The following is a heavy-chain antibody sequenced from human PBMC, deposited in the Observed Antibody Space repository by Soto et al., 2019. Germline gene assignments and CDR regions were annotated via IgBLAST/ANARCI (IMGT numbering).Heavy chain of an antibody. CDR2: IYYSGST. Sequence: PSETLSLTCAVSSGSISSSNWWSWIRQPPGKGLEWIGYIYYSGSTNYNPSLKSRVTISVDTSKNQFSLKLSSVTAADTAVYYCARHDSGGSYYYYYYMDVWGKGTTVTVSS. CDR1: SGSISSSNW. J-gene: IGHJ6*03. D-gene: IGHD2-15*01. CDR3: ARHDSGGSYYYYYYMDV. V-gene: IGHV4-59*08.